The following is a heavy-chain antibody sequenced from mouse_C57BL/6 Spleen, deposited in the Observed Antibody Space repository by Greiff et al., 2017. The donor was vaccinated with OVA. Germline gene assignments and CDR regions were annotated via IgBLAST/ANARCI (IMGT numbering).Heavy chain of an antibody. Sequence: VQLQQPGAELVMPGASVKLSCKASGYTFTSYWMHWVKQRPGQGLEWIGEIDPSDSYTNYNQKFKGKSTLTVDKSSSTAYMQLSSLTSEDSAVYYCARSNYSNYAYAMDYWGQGTSVTVSS. CDR2: IDPSDSYT. D-gene: IGHD2-5*01. V-gene: IGHV1-69*01. J-gene: IGHJ4*01. CDR1: GYTFTSYW. CDR3: ARSNYSNYAYAMDY.